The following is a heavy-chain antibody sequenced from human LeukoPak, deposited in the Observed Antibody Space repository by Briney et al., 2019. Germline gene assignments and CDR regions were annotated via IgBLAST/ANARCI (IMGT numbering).Heavy chain of an antibody. J-gene: IGHJ6*02. CDR3: AKTHYYDSSGYYRDYYYGMDV. D-gene: IGHD3-22*01. CDR1: GFTVGTNY. Sequence: GGSLRLSCAASGFTVGTNYMSWVRQAPGKGLEWVSLIYSGSSTYYANSVKGRFTISRDNSKNTLYLQMNSLRAEDTAVYYCAKTHYYDSSGYYRDYYYGMDVWGQGTTVTVSS. CDR2: IYSGSST. V-gene: IGHV3-53*01.